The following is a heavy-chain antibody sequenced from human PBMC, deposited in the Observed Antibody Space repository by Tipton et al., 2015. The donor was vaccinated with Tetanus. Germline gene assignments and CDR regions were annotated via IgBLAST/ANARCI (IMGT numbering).Heavy chain of an antibody. CDR1: GGSISSYY. J-gene: IGHJ6*02. D-gene: IGHD4-17*01. CDR3: ARDRGLTTSGGIGMDV. Sequence: TLSLTCTVSGGSISSYYWSWIRQPPGKGLEWIGYIYYSGSTNYNPSLKSRVTISVDTSKNQFSLKLTSVTAADTAVYYCARDRGLTTSGGIGMDVWGRGTTVTVSS. CDR2: IYYSGST. V-gene: IGHV4-59*01.